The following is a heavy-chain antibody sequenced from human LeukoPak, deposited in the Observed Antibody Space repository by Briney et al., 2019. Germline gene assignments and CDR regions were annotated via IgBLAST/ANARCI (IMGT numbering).Heavy chain of an antibody. CDR3: ARAIEVGAMTPFDY. D-gene: IGHD1-26*01. CDR2: IYYSGST. Sequence: SETLSHTCTVSGGSISSSSYYWGWIRQPPGKGLEWIGSIYYSGSTYYNPSLKSRVTISVGTSKNQFSLKLSSVTAADTAVYYCARAIEVGAMTPFDYWGQGTLVTVSS. CDR1: GGSISSSSYY. J-gene: IGHJ4*02. V-gene: IGHV4-39*07.